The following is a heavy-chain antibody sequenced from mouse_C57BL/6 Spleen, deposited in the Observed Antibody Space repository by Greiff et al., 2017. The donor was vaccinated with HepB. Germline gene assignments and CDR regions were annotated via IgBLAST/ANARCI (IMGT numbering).Heavy chain of an antibody. J-gene: IGHJ1*03. CDR1: GYTFTSYT. D-gene: IGHD5-1*01. V-gene: IGHV1-4*01. CDR2: INPSSGYT. Sequence: QVQLQQSGAELARPGASVKMSCKASGYTFTSYTMHWVKQRPGQGLEWIGYINPSSGYTKYNQKFKDKATLTADKSSSTAYMQLSSLTSEDSAVYYCARGEYGGYFDVWGTGTTVTVSS. CDR3: ARGEYGGYFDV.